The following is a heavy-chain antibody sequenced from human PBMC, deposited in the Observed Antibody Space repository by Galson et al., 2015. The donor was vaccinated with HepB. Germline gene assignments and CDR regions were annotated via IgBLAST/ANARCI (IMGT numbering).Heavy chain of an antibody. CDR3: AKGRGYCSGGNCYNFYYFDY. J-gene: IGHJ4*02. V-gene: IGHV3-23*01. CDR1: GFSFSSYA. CDR2: ISGTGGGT. Sequence: SLRLSCAASGFSFSSYAMSWVRQAPGKGLEWVSGISGTGGGTYYADSVKGRLTISKDNSKNTLYLQMNSLRAEDTAVYYCAKGRGYCSGGNCYNFYYFDYWGQGTLVTVSS. D-gene: IGHD2-15*01.